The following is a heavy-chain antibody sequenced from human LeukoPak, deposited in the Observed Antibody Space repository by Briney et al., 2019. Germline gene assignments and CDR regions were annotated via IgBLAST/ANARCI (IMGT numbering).Heavy chain of an antibody. CDR3: APAPRACTGWWKV. CDR2: INPDSGFT. Sequence: ASVKVSCKASGYKFTDDYMHWVRQAPGQGLEFMGWINPDSGFTNYAQKFKGRVTMTRDTSISTAYLEVRSLTSDDTAVYYCAPAPRACTGWWKVWGQGTLVIVYS. V-gene: IGHV1-2*02. D-gene: IGHD2-8*02. CDR1: GYKFTDDY. J-gene: IGHJ4*02.